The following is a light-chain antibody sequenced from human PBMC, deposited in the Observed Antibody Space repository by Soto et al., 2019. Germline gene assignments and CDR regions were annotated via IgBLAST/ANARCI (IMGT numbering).Light chain of an antibody. CDR1: QSPVTTDGNTY. Sequence: DIVMTQSPLSLPVTLGQPASISCRSSQSPVTTDGNTYLNWFQQRPGQSARRLIYQVSIRDSGVPDRCSGSGLGTECTFKIRRVEVEDVRVYFCMQGTAWPYTFGQGTKLQI. V-gene: IGKV2-30*01. CDR2: QVS. J-gene: IGKJ2*01. CDR3: MQGTAWPYT.